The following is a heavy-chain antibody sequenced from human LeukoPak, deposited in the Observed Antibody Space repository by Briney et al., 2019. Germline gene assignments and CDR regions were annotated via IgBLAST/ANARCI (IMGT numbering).Heavy chain of an antibody. CDR3: ARDRDVLLWFGDTYYFDY. CDR2: IIPIFGTA. J-gene: IGHJ4*02. Sequence: SVKVSCKASGGTFSSYAISWVRQAPGQGLEWMGGIIPIFGTANYAQKFQGRVTITTDESTSTAYMELSSLRSDDTAVYYCARDRDVLLWFGDTYYFDYWGQGTLVTVSS. D-gene: IGHD3-10*01. CDR1: GGTFSSYA. V-gene: IGHV1-69*05.